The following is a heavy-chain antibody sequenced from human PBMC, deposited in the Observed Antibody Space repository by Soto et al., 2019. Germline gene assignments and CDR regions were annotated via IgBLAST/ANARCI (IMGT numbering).Heavy chain of an antibody. CDR1: GFTFSSYG. V-gene: IGHV3-33*01. Sequence: QVQLVESGGGVVQPGRSLRLSWAASGFTFSSYGMHWVRQAPGKGLEWVAVIWYEGSNKFYADSVKGRFTISRDNSEKTLYLQMNSLRVEDTAVYHCVRAAYCDYKVYVWGQGTTVTVSS. CDR3: VRAAYCDYKVYV. CDR2: IWYEGSNK. D-gene: IGHD4-17*01. J-gene: IGHJ6*02.